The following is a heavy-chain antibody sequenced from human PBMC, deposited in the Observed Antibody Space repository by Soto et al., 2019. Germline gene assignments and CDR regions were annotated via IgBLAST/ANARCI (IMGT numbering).Heavy chain of an antibody. CDR3: ARFSPPRKSYDSNPGWFDP. CDR2: VSSTGST. J-gene: IGHJ5*02. CDR1: GGSLNSYY. D-gene: IGHD3-22*01. Sequence: SETLSLTCTVSGGSLNSYYWTWIRQSPGKGLEWVGYVSSTGSTDYNPSLKSRVTLSLDTSTNEVSLSLTSVTAADAAVYFCARFSPPRKSYDSNPGWFDPWGQGIMVTVSS. V-gene: IGHV4-59*01.